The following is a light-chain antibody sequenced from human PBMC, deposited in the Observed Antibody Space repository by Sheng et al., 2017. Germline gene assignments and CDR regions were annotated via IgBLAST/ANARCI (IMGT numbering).Light chain of an antibody. CDR1: QSVNSNY. V-gene: IGKV3-20*01. J-gene: IGKJ1*01. CDR2: GTS. Sequence: EIVLTQSPGTLSLSPGERATLSCRASQSVNSNYFAWYQQRPGQAPRLLMYGTSNRATGIPDRFSGSGSGTDFTLTISRLEPEDFAVYYCQQYFISRTFGQGTKVEIK. CDR3: QQYFISRT.